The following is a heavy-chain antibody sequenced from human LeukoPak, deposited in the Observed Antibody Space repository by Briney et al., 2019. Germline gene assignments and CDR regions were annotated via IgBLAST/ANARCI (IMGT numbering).Heavy chain of an antibody. Sequence: SQTLSLTCAISGDSVSSNSAVWSWIRQSPSRGLEWLGRTYYRSKWYNDYAVSVKSRITINPDASKNQFSLQLNSVTPEDTAVYFCARGAYGDYVEYWGQGTLVTVSS. CDR1: GDSVSSNSAV. D-gene: IGHD4-17*01. CDR2: TYYRSKWYN. J-gene: IGHJ4*02. V-gene: IGHV6-1*01. CDR3: ARGAYGDYVEY.